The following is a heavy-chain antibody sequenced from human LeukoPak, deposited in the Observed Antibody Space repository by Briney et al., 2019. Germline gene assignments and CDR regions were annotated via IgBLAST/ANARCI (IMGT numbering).Heavy chain of an antibody. CDR1: GFSLSSHS. CDR3: ARIYCGGGHCYYDY. V-gene: IGHV3-21*01. CDR2: ISSSSSYI. Sequence: GGSLRLSCAGSGFSLSSHSMNWVRQAPGKGLEWVSSISSSSSYIYYADSVKGRFTISRDNAKKSLSLQMNSLRVDDTAVYYCARIYCGGGHCYYDYWGQGTLVTVSS. J-gene: IGHJ4*02. D-gene: IGHD2-21*01.